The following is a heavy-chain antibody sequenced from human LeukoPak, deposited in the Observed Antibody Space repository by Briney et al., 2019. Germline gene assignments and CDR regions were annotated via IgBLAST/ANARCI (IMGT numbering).Heavy chain of an antibody. CDR3: ARAGAYHFDN. V-gene: IGHV3-74*01. CDR1: GFTFSDYW. Sequence: GGSLRLSCAASGFTFSDYWMHWVRQAQGKGLVWVSIINTDTRGTYYADSVKGRFTISRDNAKNTLYLQMNSLRAEDTAVYYCARAGAYHFDNWGQGTLVTVSS. J-gene: IGHJ4*02. D-gene: IGHD3-16*01. CDR2: INTDTRGT.